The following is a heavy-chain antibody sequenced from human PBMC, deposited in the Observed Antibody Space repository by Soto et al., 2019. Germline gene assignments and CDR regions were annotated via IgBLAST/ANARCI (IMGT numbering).Heavy chain of an antibody. J-gene: IGHJ4*02. Sequence: EVQLLESGGGLVQPGGSLRLSCAASGFTFSSYAMSWVRQAPGKGLEWVSAISGSGGSTYYADSVKGRFTISGDNSKNTLYMQLTSLRAEDTAVYYCAKAPDIVGVVAALHFDYWGQGTLVTVSS. D-gene: IGHD2-15*01. CDR2: ISGSGGST. CDR1: GFTFSSYA. CDR3: AKAPDIVGVVAALHFDY. V-gene: IGHV3-23*01.